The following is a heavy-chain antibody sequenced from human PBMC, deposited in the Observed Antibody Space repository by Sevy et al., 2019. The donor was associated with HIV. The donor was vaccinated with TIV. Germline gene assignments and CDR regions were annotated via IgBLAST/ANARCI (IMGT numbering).Heavy chain of an antibody. Sequence: ASVKVSCKVSGYTLTELSMHWVRQAPGKGLEWMGGFDPEDGETIYAQKFQGRVTMTEDTSTDTAYMELSSLRSEDTAMYYCATAASSSRDFDYWGQGTLVTVSS. CDR3: ATAASSSRDFDY. D-gene: IGHD6-13*01. J-gene: IGHJ4*02. CDR2: FDPEDGET. V-gene: IGHV1-24*01. CDR1: GYTLTELS.